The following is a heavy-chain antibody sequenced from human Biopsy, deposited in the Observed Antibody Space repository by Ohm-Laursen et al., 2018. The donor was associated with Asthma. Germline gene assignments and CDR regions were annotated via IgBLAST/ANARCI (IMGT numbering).Heavy chain of an antibody. Sequence: SLRLSCAASGFTFSTYAMHWIRQAPGKGLEWVAVISYDGSNKYYADSVKGRFTISRDNSKNTLYLQMNSLRGDDTAVYYCARDMNRDGWYFDYWGQGTLVTVSS. D-gene: IGHD5-24*01. CDR2: ISYDGSNK. CDR3: ARDMNRDGWYFDY. V-gene: IGHV3-30-3*01. J-gene: IGHJ4*02. CDR1: GFTFSTYA.